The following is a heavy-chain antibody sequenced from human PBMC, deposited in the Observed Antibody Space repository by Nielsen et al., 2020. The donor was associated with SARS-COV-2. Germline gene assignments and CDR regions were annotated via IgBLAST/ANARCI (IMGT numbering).Heavy chain of an antibody. CDR2: INAGNGNT. J-gene: IGHJ4*02. Sequence: ASVKVSCKASGYVFASYAIHWVRQAPGQRLEWMGWINAGNGNTKYSQKFEGRVTITRDTSASTAYMELSSLTSEDTAVYFCAREGTGYSNGWFSGYWGQGTLVTVSS. D-gene: IGHD6-19*01. CDR3: AREGTGYSNGWFSGY. V-gene: IGHV1-3*01. CDR1: GYVFASYA.